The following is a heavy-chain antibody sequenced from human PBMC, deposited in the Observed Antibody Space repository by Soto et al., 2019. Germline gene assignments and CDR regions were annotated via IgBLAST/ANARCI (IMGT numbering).Heavy chain of an antibody. CDR1: GYSFTSKG. CDR2: ISVHDGKT. J-gene: IGHJ4*02. Sequence: QGQLVQSGAEVKKHGASVKVSCKASGYSFTSKGNTWVRQAPGQGPEWMGWISVHDGKTNYAQKFHDRVTLTTDTSKSTAYMDLRSLTSDDTAVYYCARRGDYFRISAFYYYFDHWGQGTLVTVSS. V-gene: IGHV1-18*01. CDR3: ARRGDYFRISAFYYYFDH. D-gene: IGHD3-3*02.